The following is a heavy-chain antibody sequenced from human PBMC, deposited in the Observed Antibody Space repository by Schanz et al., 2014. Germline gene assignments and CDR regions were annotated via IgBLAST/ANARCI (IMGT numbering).Heavy chain of an antibody. CDR3: ARDYSYCNGRNCYNTFDI. J-gene: IGHJ3*02. V-gene: IGHV3-74*01. CDR1: GISFSRFR. D-gene: IGHD2-15*01. Sequence: VQLVESGGGLVQPGGSLRLSCAASGISFSRFRMYWVRQAPGKGLVSVSGIDGDGSRTSYAESVEGRFTISRDNAKNTLYLQMNSLRAEDTAVYYCARDYSYCNGRNCYNTFDIWGQGTMVTVSS. CDR2: IDGDGSRT.